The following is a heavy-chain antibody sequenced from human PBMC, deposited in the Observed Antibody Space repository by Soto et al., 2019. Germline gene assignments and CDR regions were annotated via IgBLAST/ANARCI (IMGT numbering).Heavy chain of an antibody. J-gene: IGHJ5*02. CDR1: GFTLSSYG. CDR2: IWYDGSNK. D-gene: IGHD3-22*01. CDR3: ARDLPRRFGYYDSSGYTTSSYNWFDP. Sequence: GGSLRLSCAASGFTLSSYGMHWVRQAPGKGLEWVAVIWYDGSNKYYADSVKGRFTISRDNSKNTLYLQMNSLRAEDTAVYYCARDLPRRFGYYDSSGYTTSSYNWFDPWGQGTLVTVSS. V-gene: IGHV3-33*01.